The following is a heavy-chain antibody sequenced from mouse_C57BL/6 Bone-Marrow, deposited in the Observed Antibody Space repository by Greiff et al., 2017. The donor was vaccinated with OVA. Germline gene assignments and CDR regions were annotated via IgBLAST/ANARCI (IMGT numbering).Heavy chain of an antibody. J-gene: IGHJ2*01. CDR1: GFTFSDYY. D-gene: IGHD2-3*01. CDR3: EREGSLSMRVRRGYYFDY. Sequence: EVHLVESEGGLVQPGSSMKLSCTASGFTFSDYYMAWVRQVPEKGLEWVANINYDGSSTYYLDSLKSRFIISRDNAKNILYLQMSSLKSEDTATYYCEREGSLSMRVRRGYYFDYWGQGTTLTVSS. CDR2: INYDGSST. V-gene: IGHV5-16*01.